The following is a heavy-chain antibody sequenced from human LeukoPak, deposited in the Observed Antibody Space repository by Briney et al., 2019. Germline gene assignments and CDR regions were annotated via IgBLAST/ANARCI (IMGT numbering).Heavy chain of an antibody. CDR1: GGSISSYY. D-gene: IGHD2-21*01. V-gene: IGHV4-59*08. J-gene: IGHJ6*03. Sequence: SETLSLTCTVSGGSISSYYWSWIRQPPGKGLEWIGYIYYSGSTNYNPSLKSRVTISVDTSKNQFSLKLSSVTAADTAVYYCARGRAYCGGDCYSPYYYMDVWGKGTTVTVSS. CDR2: IYYSGST. CDR3: ARGRAYCGGDCYSPYYYMDV.